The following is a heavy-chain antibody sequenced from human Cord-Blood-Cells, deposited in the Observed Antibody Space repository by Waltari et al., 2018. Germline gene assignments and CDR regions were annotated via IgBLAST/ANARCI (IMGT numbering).Heavy chain of an antibody. V-gene: IGHV1-3*01. J-gene: IGHJ6*02. CDR2: INADNGNT. Sequence: QVQLVQSGAEVKKPGASVKVSCKASGYTFTSYAMHWVRQAPGQRLEWMGRINADNGNTKYSQKFQGRVTITRDTSASTAYMELSSLRSEDTAVYYCARDLTPNTLGYCSGGSCYYYYYGMDVWGQGTTVTVSS. CDR3: ARDLTPNTLGYCSGGSCYYYYYGMDV. CDR1: GYTFTSYA. D-gene: IGHD2-15*01.